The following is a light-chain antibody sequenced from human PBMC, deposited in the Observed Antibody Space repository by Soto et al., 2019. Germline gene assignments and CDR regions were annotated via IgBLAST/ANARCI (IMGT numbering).Light chain of an antibody. CDR1: QSVSSSF. CDR2: GAS. V-gene: IGKV3-20*01. Sequence: EIVLTQSPGTLSLSPGERATLSCRASQSVSSSFLAWYQQKPGQAPRLLIFGASTRATGIPDRFSGSGSGTYFTLIISRLEPDDFAVYYCQHYGGSPETFGQGTKVEIK. CDR3: QHYGGSPET. J-gene: IGKJ1*01.